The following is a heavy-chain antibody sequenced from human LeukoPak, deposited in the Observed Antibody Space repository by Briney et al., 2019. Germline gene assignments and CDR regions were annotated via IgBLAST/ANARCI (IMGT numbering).Heavy chain of an antibody. V-gene: IGHV3-66*01. CDR2: IYSGGST. CDR3: ARDGWIQLHFDY. J-gene: IGHJ4*02. D-gene: IGHD5-18*01. CDR1: GFTFSDYY. Sequence: PGGSLRLSCAASGFTFSDYYMSWVRQAPGKGLEWVSVIYSGGSTYYADSVKGRFTISRDNSKNTLYLQMNSLRAEDTALYYCARDGWIQLHFDYWGQGTLVTVSS.